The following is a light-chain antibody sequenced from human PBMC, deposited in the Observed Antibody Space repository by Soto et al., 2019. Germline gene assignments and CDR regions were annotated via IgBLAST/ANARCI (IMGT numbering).Light chain of an antibody. CDR2: AAS. J-gene: IGKJ5*01. V-gene: IGKV1-9*01. CDR3: QQLNSYPIT. CDR1: QNINNY. Sequence: DIQMTQSPSSLSASVGDRVTITCQASQNINNYLNWYQQKPGRAPKLLIYAASTLQSGVPSRFSGSGSGTDFTLTISSLQSEDFATYYCQQLNSYPITFGQGTRLEIK.